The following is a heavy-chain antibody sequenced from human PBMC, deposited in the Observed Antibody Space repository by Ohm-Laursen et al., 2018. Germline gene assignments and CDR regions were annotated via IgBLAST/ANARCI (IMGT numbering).Heavy chain of an antibody. CDR1: GFTFSSYG. V-gene: IGHV3-30*18. CDR3: AKDETEYGMDV. J-gene: IGHJ6*02. Sequence: SLRLSCAASGFTFSSYGMHWVRQAPGKGLEWVAVISYDGSNKYYADSVKGRFTISRDNSKNTLYLQMNSLRAEDTAVYYCAKDETEYGMDVWGQGTTVTVSS. CDR2: ISYDGSNK.